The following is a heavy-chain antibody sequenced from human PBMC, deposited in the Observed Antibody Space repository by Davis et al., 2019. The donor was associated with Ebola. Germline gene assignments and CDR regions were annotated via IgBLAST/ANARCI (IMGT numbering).Heavy chain of an antibody. CDR1: GGTFSSYA. CDR3: AMGRITMIVHLRGAFDI. D-gene: IGHD3-22*01. V-gene: IGHV1-46*01. Sequence: AASVKVSCKASGGTFSSYAISWVRQAPGQGLEWMGIINPSGGSTSYAQKFQGRVTMTRDTSTSTVYMELSSLRSEDTAVYYCAMGRITMIVHLRGAFDIWGQGTMVTVSS. CDR2: INPSGGST. J-gene: IGHJ3*02.